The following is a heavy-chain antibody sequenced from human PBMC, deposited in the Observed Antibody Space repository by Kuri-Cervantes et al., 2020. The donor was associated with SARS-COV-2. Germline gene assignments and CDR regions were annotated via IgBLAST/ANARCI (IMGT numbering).Heavy chain of an antibody. CDR1: GYTFSSYG. V-gene: IGHV1-18*01. Sequence: ASVKVSCKVSGYTFSSYGISWVRQAPGQGLEWMAWISVYNGNKNYAQKFQGRVTVTTDTSTSTAYMELSSLNSDDTAVYYCARDRDILVVPAANWYFDLWARGTLVTVSS. J-gene: IGHJ2*01. CDR3: ARDRDILVVPAANWYFDL. CDR2: ISVYNGNK. D-gene: IGHD2-2*01.